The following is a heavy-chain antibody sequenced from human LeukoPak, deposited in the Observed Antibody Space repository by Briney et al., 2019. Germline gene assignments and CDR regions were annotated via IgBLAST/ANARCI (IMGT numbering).Heavy chain of an antibody. CDR1: GFTFSSYA. CDR2: IASDGRDK. Sequence: TGGSLRLSCAASGFTFSSYAMHWVRQAPGKGLEWVAVIASDGRDKKYVDSVKGRFTISRVNSRNTLFLQMNSLRPEDTAVYYCAKVHAGYYDSSGYYYNSYWGQGTLVTVSS. J-gene: IGHJ4*02. V-gene: IGHV3-30*18. D-gene: IGHD3-22*01. CDR3: AKVHAGYYDSSGYYYNSY.